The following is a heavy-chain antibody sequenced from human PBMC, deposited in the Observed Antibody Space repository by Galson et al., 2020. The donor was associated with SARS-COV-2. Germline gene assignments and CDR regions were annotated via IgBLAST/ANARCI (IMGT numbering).Heavy chain of an antibody. CDR3: ATSNSKTTNYGLDV. D-gene: IGHD4-4*01. CDR2: INHSGST. J-gene: IGHJ6*02. CDR1: AASFRGYY. V-gene: IGHV4-34*01. Sequence: SETLSLTCAVYAASFRGYYWTWIRQSPGKGPEWVGEINHSGSTNYNPSLKSRVTLSVDMSKNQFSLSLTSVTAADTGVYYCATSNSKTTNYGLDVWGQGTTVTVSS.